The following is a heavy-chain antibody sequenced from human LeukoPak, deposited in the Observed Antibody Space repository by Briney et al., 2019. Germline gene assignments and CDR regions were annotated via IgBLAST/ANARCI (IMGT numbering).Heavy chain of an antibody. D-gene: IGHD2-8*01. CDR2: VYYSGTT. CDR3: ARDLRPRHCTTNCYTFDY. Sequence: SETLSPTCTVSNYSINSGYYWGWVRQSPGKGLEWIGSVYYSGTTYDNPSLKSRVTISVDTSKNQFSLKLSSVTAADTAVYYCARDLRPRHCTTNCYTFDYWGQGTLVTVSS. CDR1: NYSINSGYY. V-gene: IGHV4-38-2*02. J-gene: IGHJ4*02.